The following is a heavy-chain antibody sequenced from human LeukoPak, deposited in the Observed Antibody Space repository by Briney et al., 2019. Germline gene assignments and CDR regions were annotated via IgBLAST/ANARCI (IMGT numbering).Heavy chain of an antibody. Sequence: SETLSLTCAVYGGSLSGYYGSWIRQPPGKGLEWIGEINHSGSTNYNPSLKSRVTISVDTSKNQFSLKLSSVTAADPAVYYCARGNTVVSRFDAFDIWGQGTMVTVSS. V-gene: IGHV4-34*01. CDR3: ARGNTVVSRFDAFDI. CDR1: GGSLSGYY. D-gene: IGHD4-23*01. CDR2: INHSGST. J-gene: IGHJ3*02.